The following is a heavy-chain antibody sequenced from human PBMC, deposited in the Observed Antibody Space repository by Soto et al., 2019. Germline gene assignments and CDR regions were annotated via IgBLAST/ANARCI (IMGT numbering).Heavy chain of an antibody. D-gene: IGHD3-22*01. V-gene: IGHV3-11*06. CDR1: GFTFSDYY. CDR3: ARAGGYDSSGYPDAFDI. Sequence: GGSLRLSCAASGFTFSDYYTSWIRQAPGKGLEWVSYISSSSSYTNYADSVKGRFTISRDNAKNSLYLQMNSLRAEDTAVYYCARAGGYDSSGYPDAFDIWGQGTMVTVSS. J-gene: IGHJ3*02. CDR2: ISSSSSYT.